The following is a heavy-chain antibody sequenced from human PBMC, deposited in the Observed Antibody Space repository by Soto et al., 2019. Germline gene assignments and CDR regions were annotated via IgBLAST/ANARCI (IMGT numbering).Heavy chain of an antibody. CDR3: VRQSSLLDY. CDR1: GFTFSTYA. D-gene: IGHD3-10*01. CDR2: ISGSGRST. Sequence: EVQLLESGGGLIQPGGSLRLSCAASGFTFSTYAMSWVRQAPGKGLEWVSSISGSGRSTYYTDSVKGRFTISRDNSKNTLFLQMNSLRAEDTAIYYRVRQSSLLDYWGQGTLVTVSS. V-gene: IGHV3-23*01. J-gene: IGHJ4*01.